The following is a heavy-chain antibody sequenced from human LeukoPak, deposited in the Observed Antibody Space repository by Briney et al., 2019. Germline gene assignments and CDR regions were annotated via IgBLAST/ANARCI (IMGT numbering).Heavy chain of an antibody. V-gene: IGHV3-15*01. CDR1: GFTFSNAW. J-gene: IGHJ6*03. D-gene: IGHD2/OR15-2a*01. Sequence: GGSLRLSCAASGFTFSNAWMSWVRQAPGKGLEWVGRIKSKTDGGTTDYAAPVKGRFTISRDDSENTLYLQMDSLTIEDTGVYYCTTDNQHQVVQYYYYYYMDVWGKGTAVTVSS. CDR2: IKSKTDGGTT. CDR3: TTDNQHQVVQYYYYYYMDV.